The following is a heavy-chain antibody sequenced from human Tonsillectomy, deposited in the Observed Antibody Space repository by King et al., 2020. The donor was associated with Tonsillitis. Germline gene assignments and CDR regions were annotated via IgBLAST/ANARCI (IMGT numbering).Heavy chain of an antibody. CDR1: GGSISSGDYY. J-gene: IGHJ4*02. V-gene: IGHV4-30-4*01. CDR3: ARIKDYGGNSFDY. Sequence: QLQESGPGLVKPSQTLSLTCTVSGGSISSGDYYWSWIRQPPGKGLEWIGYIYDSGSTAYNPSLNSRVTISVDTSKNQFSLKLSAVTAADTAVYYCARIKDYGGNSFDYWGQGTLVTVSS. CDR2: IYDSGST. D-gene: IGHD4-23*01.